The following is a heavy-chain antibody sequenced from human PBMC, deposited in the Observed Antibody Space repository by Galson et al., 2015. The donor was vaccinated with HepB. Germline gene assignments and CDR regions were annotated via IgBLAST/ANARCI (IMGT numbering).Heavy chain of an antibody. Sequence: SLRLSCAASGFSFRSFAMHWVRQTPGKGLEWVALISSDGSHKYYADSVRGRFTISRDNAKSSLFLQLSGLRVQDTAVYFCTRAYHIESPSGHDCWGRGTLVTVSS. D-gene: IGHD2-21*01. V-gene: IGHV3-30-3*01. CDR3: TRAYHIESPSGHDC. CDR1: GFSFRSFA. CDR2: ISSDGSHK. J-gene: IGHJ4*02.